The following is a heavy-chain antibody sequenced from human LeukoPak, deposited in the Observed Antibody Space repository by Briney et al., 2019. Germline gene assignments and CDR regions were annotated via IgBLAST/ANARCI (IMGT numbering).Heavy chain of an antibody. CDR3: AKDRTERKTNPDY. V-gene: IGHV3-23*01. CDR2: ISGSGGST. CDR1: GFTFSSYA. D-gene: IGHD1-1*01. J-gene: IGHJ4*02. Sequence: PGGSLRLSCAASGFTFSSYAMSWVRQAPGKGLEWVSAISGSGGSTYYADSVKGRFTISRDKSKNTLYLQMNSLRAEDTAVYYCAKDRTERKTNPDYWGQGTLVTVSS.